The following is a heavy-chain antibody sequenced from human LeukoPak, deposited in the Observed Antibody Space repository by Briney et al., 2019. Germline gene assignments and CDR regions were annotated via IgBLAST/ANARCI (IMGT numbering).Heavy chain of an antibody. CDR1: EFTFFTYW. CDR2: IKQDGSEK. D-gene: IGHD6-6*01. V-gene: IGHV3-7*03. J-gene: IGHJ4*02. Sequence: GGSLRLSCAASEFTFFTYWMTWVRQAPGKGLEWVANIKQDGSEKYYVDSVKGRFTISRGNSKNTLYLQMNSLRAEDTAVYYCAKTPSPYSSSSRGYFDYWGQGTLVTVSS. CDR3: AKTPSPYSSSSRGYFDY.